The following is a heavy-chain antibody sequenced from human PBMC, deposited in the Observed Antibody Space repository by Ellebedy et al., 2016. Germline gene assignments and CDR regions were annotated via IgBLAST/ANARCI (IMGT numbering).Heavy chain of an antibody. J-gene: IGHJ3*02. V-gene: IGHV3-30-3*01. CDR1: GFTFSSYA. CDR2: ISYDGSNK. CDR3: ARPRGGSTYAFDI. D-gene: IGHD1-26*01. Sequence: GGSLRLXXAASGFTFSSYAMHWVRQAPGKGLEWVAVISYDGSNKYYADSVKGRFTISRDNSKNTLYLQMNSLRAEDTAVYYCARPRGGSTYAFDIWGQGTMVTVSS.